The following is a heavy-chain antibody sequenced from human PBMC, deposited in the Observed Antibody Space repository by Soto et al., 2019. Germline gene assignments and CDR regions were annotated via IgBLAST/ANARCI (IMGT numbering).Heavy chain of an antibody. V-gene: IGHV4-30-4*01. CDR3: AIMDPPYYFDY. D-gene: IGHD3-16*01. J-gene: IGHJ4*02. CDR1: GGSISSGDYC. CDR2: IYYSGST. Sequence: PSETLSLTCTVSGGSISSGDYCWSWIRQPPGKGLEWIGYIYYSGSTYYNPSLKSRVTISVDTSKNQFSLKLSSVTAADTAVYYCAIMDPPYYFDYWGQGTLVTSPQ.